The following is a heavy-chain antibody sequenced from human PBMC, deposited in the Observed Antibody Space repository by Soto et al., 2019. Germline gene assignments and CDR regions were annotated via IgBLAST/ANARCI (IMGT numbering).Heavy chain of an antibody. J-gene: IGHJ4*02. V-gene: IGHV1-3*05. CDR3: ARSIVVVTALGY. CDR1: GYTFTSYA. CDR2: INDGNGNT. Sequence: QVQLVQSGAEEKKPGASVKVSCKASGYTFTSYAMHWVRQAPGQRLEWMGWINDGNGNTKYSQKFQGRVTITRDTSATTAYMELSSLKSEDTAVYYCARSIVVVTALGYWGQGTLVTVSS. D-gene: IGHD2-21*02.